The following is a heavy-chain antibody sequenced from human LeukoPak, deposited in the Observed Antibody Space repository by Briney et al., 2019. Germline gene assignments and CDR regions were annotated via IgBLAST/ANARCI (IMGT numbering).Heavy chain of an antibody. CDR1: GYSISSGYY. J-gene: IGHJ6*03. Sequence: KASETLSLTCAVSGYSISSGYYWGWIRQPPGKGLEWIGSIYHSGSTYYNPSLKSRVTISVDTSKNQFSLKLSSVTAADTAVYYCARPRRDYYYYYYMDVWGKGTTVTVFS. V-gene: IGHV4-38-2*01. CDR2: IYHSGST. CDR3: ARPRRDYYYYYYMDV.